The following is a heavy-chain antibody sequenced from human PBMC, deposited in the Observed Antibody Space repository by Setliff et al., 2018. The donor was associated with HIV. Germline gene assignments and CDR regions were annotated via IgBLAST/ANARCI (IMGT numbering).Heavy chain of an antibody. J-gene: IGHJ4*02. CDR1: GGSVSGYY. CDR2: VYYTGST. V-gene: IGHV4-59*08. CDR3: ARQSWLKDHFDY. D-gene: IGHD5-18*01. Sequence: SETLSLTCTVSGGSVSGYYWSWIRQPPGKGLDWIGCVYYTGSTNYNPSLKGRVTISVDTSKNQLSLKLNSVAAADTAVYYCARQSWLKDHFDYWGQGTLVTVSS.